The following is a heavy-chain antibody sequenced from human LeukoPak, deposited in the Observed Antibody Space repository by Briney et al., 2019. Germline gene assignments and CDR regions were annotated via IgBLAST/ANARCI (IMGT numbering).Heavy chain of an antibody. J-gene: IGHJ6*02. V-gene: IGHV3-30*04. CDR1: GFTFSSYA. CDR2: ISYDGSNK. Sequence: GRSLRLSCAASGFTFSSYAMHWVRQAPGKGLEWVAVISYDGSNKYYADSVKGRFTISRDNSKNTLYLQMNSLRAEDTAVYYCARVTPPPGNYSSYGMDVWGQGTTVTVSS. D-gene: IGHD3-10*01. CDR3: ARVTPPPGNYSSYGMDV.